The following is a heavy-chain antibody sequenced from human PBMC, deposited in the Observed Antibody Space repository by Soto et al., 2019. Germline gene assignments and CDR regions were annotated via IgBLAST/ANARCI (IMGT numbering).Heavy chain of an antibody. V-gene: IGHV3-64D*08. CDR3: VKDPYYDFWSGSNYYYGMDV. D-gene: IGHD3-3*01. CDR2: ISSNGGST. Sequence: PGGSRRLSCSASGFTFSSYAMHWVRQAPGKGLEYVSAISSNGGSTYYADSVKGRFTISRDNSKNTLYLQMSSLRAEDTAVYYCVKDPYYDFWSGSNYYYGMDVWGQGTTVTVSS. CDR1: GFTFSSYA. J-gene: IGHJ6*02.